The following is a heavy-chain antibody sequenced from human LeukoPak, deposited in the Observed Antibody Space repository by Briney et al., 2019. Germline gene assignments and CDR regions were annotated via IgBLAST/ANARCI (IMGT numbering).Heavy chain of an antibody. CDR2: IYPGDSDT. J-gene: IGHJ3*02. D-gene: IGHD2-21*02. Sequence: GESLKISCKGSGYSFISHWIGWVRQVPGKGLEWMGIIYPGDSDTRYSPAFEGQVTMSVDKSISTAYLQWSSLKASDTAMYYCASGYCGGDCHWAFDIWGQGTMVTVSS. V-gene: IGHV5-51*01. CDR1: GYSFISHW. CDR3: ASGYCGGDCHWAFDI.